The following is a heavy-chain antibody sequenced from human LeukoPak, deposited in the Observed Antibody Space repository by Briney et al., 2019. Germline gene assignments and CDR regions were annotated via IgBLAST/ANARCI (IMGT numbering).Heavy chain of an antibody. J-gene: IGHJ4*02. CDR1: GVPFRGYY. V-gene: IGHV4-34*01. CDR2: INHIGST. D-gene: IGHD3-3*01. Sequence: PSETLSLTCAVCGVPFRGYYWMWIRQPPGKGLEGIGEINHIGSTNYNPSLMSRVTISVATSTNQFSLKLGSVTAADTAVYYCARGLRMPSYDFWRGYYLPYFAYWGQETLVTVSS. CDR3: ARGLRMPSYDFWRGYYLPYFAY.